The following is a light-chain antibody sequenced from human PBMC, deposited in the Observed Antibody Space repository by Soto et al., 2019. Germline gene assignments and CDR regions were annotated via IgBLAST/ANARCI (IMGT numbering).Light chain of an antibody. CDR3: QQYGSSLWT. J-gene: IGKJ1*01. Sequence: EIVMTQSPATLSVSPGERSALSCSASQSVSSTYLAWYQQKSGQAPRLLIYGASSRATGIPDRFSGGGSGTDFTLTISRLEPEDFAVYYCQQYGSSLWTFGQGTKVDIK. CDR2: GAS. V-gene: IGKV3-20*01. CDR1: QSVSSTY.